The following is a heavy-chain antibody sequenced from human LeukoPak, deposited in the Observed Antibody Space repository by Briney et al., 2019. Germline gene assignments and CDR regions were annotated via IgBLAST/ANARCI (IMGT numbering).Heavy chain of an antibody. D-gene: IGHD6-6*01. CDR3: ARTGRQLVRLCWFDP. CDR1: GGSFSGYY. J-gene: IGHJ5*02. Sequence: SETLSLTCAVHGGSFSGYYWSWIRQPPGKGLEWIGEINHSGSTNYNPSLRSRVTISVDTSKNQFSLKLSSVTAADTAVYYCARTGRQLVRLCWFDPWGQGTLVTVSS. V-gene: IGHV4-34*01. CDR2: INHSGST.